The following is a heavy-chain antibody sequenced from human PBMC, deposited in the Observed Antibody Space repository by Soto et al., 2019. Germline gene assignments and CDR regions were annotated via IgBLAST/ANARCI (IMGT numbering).Heavy chain of an antibody. V-gene: IGHV4-39*01. CDR1: GGSISSSSYY. Sequence: QLQLQESGPGLVKPSETLSLTCTVSGGSISSSSYYWGWIRQPPGKGLEWIGSIYYSGSTYYNPSHKSRVTISVDTSKNQFSLKLSSVTAADTAVYYCARHESGQSGDPFDYWGQGTLVTVSS. CDR2: IYYSGST. CDR3: ARHESGQSGDPFDY. D-gene: IGHD3-10*01. J-gene: IGHJ4*02.